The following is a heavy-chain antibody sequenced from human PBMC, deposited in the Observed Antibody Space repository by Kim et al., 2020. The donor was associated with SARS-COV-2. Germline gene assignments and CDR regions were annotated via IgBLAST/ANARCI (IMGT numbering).Heavy chain of an antibody. CDR1: GWSFSGYY. CDR3: ARGRRCVTMVRGVITPVFDC. V-gene: IGHV4-34*01. J-gene: IGHJ4*02. D-gene: IGHD3-10*01. Sequence: SETLSLTCAVYGWSFSGYYWSWIRQPPGKGLEWIGEINHSGSTNYNPSLKSRVTISVDTSKNQFPLKLSSVTAADTAVYYCARGRRCVTMVRGVITPVFDCWGQGTLVTVSS. CDR2: INHSGST.